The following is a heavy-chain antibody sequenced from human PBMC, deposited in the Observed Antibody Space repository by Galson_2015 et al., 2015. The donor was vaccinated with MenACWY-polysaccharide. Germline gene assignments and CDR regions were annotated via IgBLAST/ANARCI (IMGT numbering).Heavy chain of an antibody. V-gene: IGHV3-23*01. D-gene: IGHD3-22*01. CDR1: GFTFSSYA. CDR2: VRNGGGNT. Sequence: LRLSCAASGFTFSSYALTWVRQAPGAGRGGVSGVRNGGGNTYFADPGKGRFTISKDNSKTTLYLQMKTLRAEDTAIYYCAREGWMGEKNSFSYDSSAFDWGQGTLVTVSS. J-gene: IGHJ4*02. CDR3: AREGWMGEKNSFSYDSSAFD.